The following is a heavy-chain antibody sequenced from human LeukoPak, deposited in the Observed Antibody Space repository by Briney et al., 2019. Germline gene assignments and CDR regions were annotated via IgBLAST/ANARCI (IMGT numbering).Heavy chain of an antibody. CDR1: GGTFSSYA. D-gene: IGHD2-2*01. J-gene: IGHJ6*02. V-gene: IGHV1-69*13. CDR2: IIPIFGTA. Sequence: SVKVSCKASGGTFSSYAISWVRQAPGQGLEWMGGIIPIFGTANYAQKFQGRVTITADESTSTAYMELSSLRSEDTAVYYCARGVPNRHYYYGMDVWGQGTTVTVSS. CDR3: ARGVPNRHYYYGMDV.